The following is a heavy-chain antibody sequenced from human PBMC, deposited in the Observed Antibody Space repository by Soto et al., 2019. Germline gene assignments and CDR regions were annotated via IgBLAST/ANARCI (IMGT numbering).Heavy chain of an antibody. D-gene: IGHD2-15*01. CDR2: ISKDGSNK. CDR3: ARFKGCSGGSCYSYFDY. V-gene: IGHV3-30-3*01. Sequence: QVQLVESGGGVVQPGRSLRLSCAASGFTFSSYAMHWVRQAPGKGLEWVAVISKDGSNKYYADSVKGRFTISRDNSKNTLYLQMNSLRAEETAVYYCARFKGCSGGSCYSYFDYWGQGTLVTVSS. CDR1: GFTFSSYA. J-gene: IGHJ4*02.